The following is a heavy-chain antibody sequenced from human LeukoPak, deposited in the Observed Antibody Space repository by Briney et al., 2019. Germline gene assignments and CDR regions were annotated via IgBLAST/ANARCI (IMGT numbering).Heavy chain of an antibody. CDR2: ISSSSSTI. CDR1: GFTFSSYS. CDR3: ARDGTGGGIRFDP. Sequence: GGPLRLSCTASGFTFSSYSMNWVRQAPGKGLEWVSYISSSSSTIYYADSVKGRFTISRDNAKNSLYLQMNSLRAEDTAVYYCARDGTGGGIRFDPWGQGTLVTVSS. D-gene: IGHD6-13*01. J-gene: IGHJ5*02. V-gene: IGHV3-48*01.